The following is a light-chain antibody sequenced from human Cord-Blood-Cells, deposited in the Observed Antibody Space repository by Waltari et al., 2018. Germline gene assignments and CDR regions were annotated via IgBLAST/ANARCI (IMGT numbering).Light chain of an antibody. J-gene: IGKJ2*01. CDR3: QQYNSYSPYT. CDR2: DAS. V-gene: IGKV1-5*01. CDR1: QSISSW. Sequence: DIQMTQSPSTLSASVGDRVTITCRASQSISSWLAWYQQKPGKAPKLLICDASSLESGVPSRFSGSGSGTEFTLTISILQPDDFATYYCQQYNSYSPYTFGQGTKLEIK.